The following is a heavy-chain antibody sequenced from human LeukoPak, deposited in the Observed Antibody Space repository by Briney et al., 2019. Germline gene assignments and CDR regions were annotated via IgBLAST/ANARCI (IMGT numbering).Heavy chain of an antibody. D-gene: IGHD4-17*01. J-gene: IGHJ4*02. Sequence: ASVKVSCKASGYTFTGYYMHWVRQAPGQGLEWMGWINPNSGGTNYAQKSQGRVTMTRDTSISTAYMELSRLRSDDTAVYYCARVYSGMTTVTTWGENDYWGQGTLVTVSS. CDR1: GYTFTGYY. CDR3: ARVYSGMTTVTTWGENDY. CDR2: INPNSGGT. V-gene: IGHV1-2*02.